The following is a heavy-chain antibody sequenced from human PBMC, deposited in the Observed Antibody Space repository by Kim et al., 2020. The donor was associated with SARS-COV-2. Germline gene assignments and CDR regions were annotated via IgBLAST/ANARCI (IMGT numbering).Heavy chain of an antibody. CDR2: INRNGSTR. CDR3: SRPSDTSCGDFCHY. Sequence: GGSLRLSCAASGFTFSDYWMSWVRQAPGKGLEWVAYINRNGSTRYYVDSVKGRFTISRDNAKNSLYLQMNILRADDTAAYYCSRPSDTSCGDFCHY. V-gene: IGHV3-11*01. CDR1: GFTFSDYW. J-gene: IGHJ4*01. D-gene: IGHD2-2*01.